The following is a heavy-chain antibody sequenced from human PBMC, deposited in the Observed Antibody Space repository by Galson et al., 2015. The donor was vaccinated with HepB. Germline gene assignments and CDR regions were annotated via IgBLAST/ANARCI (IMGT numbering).Heavy chain of an antibody. Sequence: SVKVSCKASGGTFSSYGISWVRQAPGQGLEWMGGIIPIFGTANYAQKFQGRVTITADESTSTAYMELSSLRSEDTAVYYCARVSSGWDYYFDYWGQGTLVTVSS. D-gene: IGHD6-19*01. J-gene: IGHJ4*02. CDR3: ARVSSGWDYYFDY. V-gene: IGHV1-69*13. CDR1: GGTFSSYG. CDR2: IIPIFGTA.